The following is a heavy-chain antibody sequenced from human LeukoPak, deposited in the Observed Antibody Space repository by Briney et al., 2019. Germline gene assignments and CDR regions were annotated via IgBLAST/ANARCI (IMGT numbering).Heavy chain of an antibody. D-gene: IGHD1-7*01. J-gene: IGHJ5*02. CDR2: VDPEDGET. V-gene: IGHV1-69-2*01. CDR1: GYTFTDYY. CDR3: ATDPARLGYNWIYAAS. Sequence: ASVKISCKVSGYTFTDYYMHWVQQAPGKGLEWMGLVDPEDGETIYAEKFQGRVTITADTSTDTAYMELSSLRSEDTAVYYCATDPARLGYNWIYAASWGQGTLVTVSS.